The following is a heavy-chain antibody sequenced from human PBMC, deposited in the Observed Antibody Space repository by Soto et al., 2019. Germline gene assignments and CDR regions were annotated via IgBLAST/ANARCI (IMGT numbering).Heavy chain of an antibody. V-gene: IGHV1-18*04. Sequence: ASVKVSCKASGYTFTSYGISWVRQAPGQGLEWMGWISVKNGNTNYAQRFLGRVTMTTDTSTSTAYMELRSLRSDDTAVYYCARLWQGYDILTRYYPDGFDISCQGTLVTGS. CDR2: ISVKNGNT. CDR1: GYTFTSYG. D-gene: IGHD3-9*01. CDR3: ARLWQGYDILTRYYPDGFDI. J-gene: IGHJ3*02.